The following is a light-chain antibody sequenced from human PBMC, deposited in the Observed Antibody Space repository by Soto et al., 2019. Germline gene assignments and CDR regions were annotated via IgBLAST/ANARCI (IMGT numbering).Light chain of an antibody. Sequence: IQMTQSPSSLSASVGDRVIITCQASQDINNYLNWYQQKPGKAPKLLIYDASGLETGVPSRFSGSGSGTDFTFTISSLQPEDIATYYCQQYDNLPTFGQGTRLEIK. CDR1: QDINNY. V-gene: IGKV1-33*01. CDR2: DAS. J-gene: IGKJ5*01. CDR3: QQYDNLPT.